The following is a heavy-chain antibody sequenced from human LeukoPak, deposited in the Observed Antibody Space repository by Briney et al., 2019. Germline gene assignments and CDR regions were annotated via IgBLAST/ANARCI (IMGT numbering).Heavy chain of an antibody. D-gene: IGHD4-23*01. Sequence: GGSLRLSCATSGFIFSSYAMSWVRQAPGKGLEWVSLVSGGGFNTYYADSVKGRFTISRDNSKNTLYLQMRSLRAEDTAVYYCAKDPTVVTYYFDYWGQGTLVTVSS. J-gene: IGHJ4*02. CDR2: VSGGGFNT. CDR3: AKDPTVVTYYFDY. CDR1: GFIFSSYA. V-gene: IGHV3-23*01.